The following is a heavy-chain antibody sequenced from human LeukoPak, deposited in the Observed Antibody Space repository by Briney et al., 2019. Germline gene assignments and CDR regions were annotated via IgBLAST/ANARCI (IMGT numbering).Heavy chain of an antibody. V-gene: IGHV3-48*03. CDR3: AGHSDRYRHDY. CDR2: ITSSGTTT. CDR1: EFTFSTYE. J-gene: IGHJ4*02. Sequence: GGSLRLSCAASEFTFSTYEMNWVRQAPGKGLEWISYITSSGTTTYYADSVKGRFTISRGNAKNSLYLQMNSLRAEDTAVYYCAGHSDRYRHDYWGQGTLVTVSS. D-gene: IGHD6-19*01.